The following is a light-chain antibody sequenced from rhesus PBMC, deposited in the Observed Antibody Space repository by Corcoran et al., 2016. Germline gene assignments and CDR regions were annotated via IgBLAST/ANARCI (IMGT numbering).Light chain of an antibody. CDR3: QQYNTVVT. V-gene: IGKV1-21*01. Sequence: DIQMTQSPSSLSASVGDRVTITCRASQDLSYWLAWYQQKPGKAPNLLIYKASSLQSGAPSRFSGRGSGTDFPLTISRLQPEDFATYYCQQYNTVVTFGGGTKVEIK. J-gene: IGKJ4*01. CDR2: KAS. CDR1: QDLSYW.